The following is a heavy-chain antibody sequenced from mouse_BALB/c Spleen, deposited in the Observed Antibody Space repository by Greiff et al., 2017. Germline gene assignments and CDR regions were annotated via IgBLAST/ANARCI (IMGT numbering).Heavy chain of an antibody. CDR3: ARGDDGYPSFAY. Sequence: VQLQQSGAELAKPGASVKMSCKASGYTFTSYWMHWVKQRPGQGLEWIGYINPSTGYTEYNQKFKDKATLTADKSSSTAYMQLSSLTSEDSAVYYCARGDDGYPSFAYWGQGTLVTVSA. CDR1: GYTFTSYW. D-gene: IGHD2-3*01. J-gene: IGHJ3*01. CDR2: INPSTGYT. V-gene: IGHV1-7*01.